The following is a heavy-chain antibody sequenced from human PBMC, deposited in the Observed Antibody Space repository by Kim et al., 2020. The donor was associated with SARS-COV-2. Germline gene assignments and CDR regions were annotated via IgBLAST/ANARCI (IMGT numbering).Heavy chain of an antibody. V-gene: IGHV4-39*01. J-gene: IGHJ4*02. Sequence: SETLSLTCTVSGGSISSSSYYWGWIRQPPGKGLEWIGSIYYSGSTYYNPSLKSRVTISVDTSKNQFSLKLSSVTAADTAVYYCARHPRYCSSTSCTDLDPAHPNYGVYSSSSMPDYWGQGTLVTVSS. CDR1: GGSISSSSYY. CDR3: ARHPRYCSSTSCTDLDPAHPNYGVYSSSSMPDY. CDR2: IYYSGST. D-gene: IGHD2-2*01.